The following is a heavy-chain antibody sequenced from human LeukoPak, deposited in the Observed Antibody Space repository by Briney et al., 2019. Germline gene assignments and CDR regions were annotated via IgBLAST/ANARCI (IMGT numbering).Heavy chain of an antibody. J-gene: IGHJ3*02. CDR3: ARDVIGTIGRAFDI. CDR1: GGTFSTYD. CDR2: IIPAFGTA. V-gene: IGHV1-69*13. D-gene: IGHD1-20*01. Sequence: SVKVSCKASGGTFSTYDITWVRQAPGQGLEWMGGIIPAFGTANYAQKFQGRVTITADEPTSTGYMELSSLRSEDTAVYYCARDVIGTIGRAFDIWGQGTVVTVSS.